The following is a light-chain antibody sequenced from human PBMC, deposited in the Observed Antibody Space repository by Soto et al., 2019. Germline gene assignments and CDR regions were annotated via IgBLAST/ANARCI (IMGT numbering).Light chain of an antibody. V-gene: IGKV3-11*01. CDR2: ATS. CDR1: QNINSY. CDR3: QQRSSWPFT. J-gene: IGKJ3*01. Sequence: EIVLTQSPATLSLSPGERATLSCRASQNINSYLAWYQQKPGQAPRLLIYATSNRATGIPARFSGSGSGTDFTLSISSLEPEDFAVYYCQQRSSWPFTFGPGTQVDI.